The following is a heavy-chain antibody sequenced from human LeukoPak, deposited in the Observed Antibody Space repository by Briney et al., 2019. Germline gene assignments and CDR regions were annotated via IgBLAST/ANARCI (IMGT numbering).Heavy chain of an antibody. CDR2: INPNSGGT. V-gene: IGHV1-2*02. CDR3: ALIVVVRAHAFDI. Sequence: ASVKVSCKASGYTFTGYYMHWVRQAPGQGLEWMGWINPNSGGTNYAQKFQGRVTMTRDTSISTAYMELSRLRSDDTAVYYCALIVVVRAHAFDIWGQGTMVTVSS. J-gene: IGHJ3*02. D-gene: IGHD3-22*01. CDR1: GYTFTGYY.